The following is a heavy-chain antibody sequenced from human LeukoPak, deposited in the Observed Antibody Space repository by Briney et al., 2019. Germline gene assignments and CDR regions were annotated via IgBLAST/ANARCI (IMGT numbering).Heavy chain of an antibody. CDR1: GFTFSSYW. D-gene: IGHD4-17*01. V-gene: IGHV3-7*01. CDR2: IKQDGSEA. CDR3: ARGHTAVTRHFDF. J-gene: IGHJ4*02. Sequence: PGGSLRLSCAASGFTFSSYWMSWVRQAPGKGLEWVANIKQDGSEAYYVDSVKGRFTISRDNAKNSLYLDMNSLRAEDTAVYYCARGHTAVTRHFDFWGQGTLVTVSS.